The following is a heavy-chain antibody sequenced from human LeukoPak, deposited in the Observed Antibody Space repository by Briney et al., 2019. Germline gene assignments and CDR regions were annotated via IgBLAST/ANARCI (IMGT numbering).Heavy chain of an antibody. CDR1: RGSISGYY. D-gene: IGHD1-14*01. V-gene: IGHV4-59*01. CDR3: ARGGTQDRGIFDT. Sequence: SETLSPTCTVSRGSISGYYWNWIRQPPGKALEWIGYIYFSGETNYNPSLKNRFTISLDTSKNQFSLKVRSVTAADTAFYYCARGGTQDRGIFDTCGAERMGSVS. J-gene: IGHJ3*02. CDR2: IYFSGET.